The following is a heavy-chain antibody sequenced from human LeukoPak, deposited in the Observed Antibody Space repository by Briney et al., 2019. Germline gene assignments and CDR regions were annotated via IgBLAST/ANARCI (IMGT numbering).Heavy chain of an antibody. J-gene: IGHJ5*02. V-gene: IGHV1-2*02. D-gene: IGHD5-12*01. CDR2: INPDSGGT. CDR3: TREARAGNWFDP. Sequence: ASVKVSCKASGYTFTDYYIHWVRQAPGQGLEWVGWINPDSGGTNYAQKFQGRVTMTRDTSISTVYMELSRLRSDDTAGFYCTREARAGNWFDPWGQGTLVTVSS. CDR1: GYTFTDYY.